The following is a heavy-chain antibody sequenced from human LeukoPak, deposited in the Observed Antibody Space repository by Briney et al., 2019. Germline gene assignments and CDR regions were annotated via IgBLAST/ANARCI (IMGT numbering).Heavy chain of an antibody. CDR1: GGSISSGSYY. V-gene: IGHV4-61*02. CDR2: IYISGST. J-gene: IGHJ4*02. D-gene: IGHD6-19*01. Sequence: SETLSLTCTVSGGSISSGSYYWTWIRQPAGKRLEWIGRIYISGSTNYNPSLKSRVSISLDTSKNQFSLKLSSVTAADTAVYYCAREWLGTDYWGQGTLVSVSS. CDR3: AREWLGTDY.